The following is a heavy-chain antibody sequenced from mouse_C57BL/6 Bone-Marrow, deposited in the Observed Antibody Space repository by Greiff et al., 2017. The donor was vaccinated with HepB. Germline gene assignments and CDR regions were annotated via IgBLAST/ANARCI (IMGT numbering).Heavy chain of an antibody. D-gene: IGHD3-2*02. V-gene: IGHV5-6*01. CDR1: GFTFSSYG. Sequence: EVQRVESGGDLVKPGGSLKLSCAASGFTFSSYGMSWVRQTPDKRLEWVATISSGGSYTYYPDSVKGRFTISRDNAKNTLYLQMSSLKSEDTAMYYCARRDSSGSLTGYWGQGTTLTVSS. J-gene: IGHJ2*01. CDR2: ISSGGSYT. CDR3: ARRDSSGSLTGY.